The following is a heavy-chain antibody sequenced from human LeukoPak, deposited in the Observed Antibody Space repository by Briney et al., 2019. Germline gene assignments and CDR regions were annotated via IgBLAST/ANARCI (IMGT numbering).Heavy chain of an antibody. CDR2: IKLDGSEK. V-gene: IGHV3-7*03. D-gene: IGHD3-3*01. CDR1: GFTFSNHG. J-gene: IGHJ4*02. Sequence: PGGSLRLSCAASGFTFSNHGMTWARQAPGKGLEWVANIKLDGSEKNYVDSVKGRFTISRDNTKNSLYLQMNSLRVEDTAVFYCARDQYDTWSRRGNFDSWGQGTLVIVSS. CDR3: ARDQYDTWSRRGNFDS.